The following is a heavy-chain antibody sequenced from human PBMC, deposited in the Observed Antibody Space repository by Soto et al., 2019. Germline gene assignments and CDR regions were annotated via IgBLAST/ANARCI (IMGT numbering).Heavy chain of an antibody. J-gene: IGHJ4*01. Sequence: GGSLRLSCAVSGLTVSRTQMSWVRQAPGKGLQWVSVIYSAGSTYYANAVKGRFTISRDISENKIFLELNGLTVDDTAVYYCATASETEYSRSIFFDYWGRGTVVTVSS. V-gene: IGHV3-53*01. D-gene: IGHD6-13*01. CDR3: ATASETEYSRSIFFDY. CDR2: IYSAGST. CDR1: GLTVSRTQ.